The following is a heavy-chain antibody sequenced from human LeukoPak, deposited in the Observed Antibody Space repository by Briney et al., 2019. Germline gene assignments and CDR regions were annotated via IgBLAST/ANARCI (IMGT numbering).Heavy chain of an antibody. V-gene: IGHV3-23*01. J-gene: IGHJ4*02. CDR1: GFTFSSYA. Sequence: SGGSLRLSCVASGFTFSSYAMSWVRQAPGKGLEWVSGISGSGASTYYADSVKGRFTISRDNSKNTLYLQMNSLRAEDTAVYYCARGYYDFWSGYYSYFDYWGQGTLVTVSS. D-gene: IGHD3-3*01. CDR2: ISGSGAST. CDR3: ARGYYDFWSGYYSYFDY.